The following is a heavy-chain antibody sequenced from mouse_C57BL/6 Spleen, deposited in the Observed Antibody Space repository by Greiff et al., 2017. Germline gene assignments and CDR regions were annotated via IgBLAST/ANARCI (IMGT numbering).Heavy chain of an antibody. CDR1: GYTFTSYW. Sequence: QVQLKQPGAELVKPGASVKLSCKASGYTFTSYWMHWVKQRPGQGLEWIGMIHPNSGSTNYNEKFKSKATLTVDKSSSTAYMQLSSLTSEDSAVYYCARLRVFYDYDDAMDYWGQGTSVTVSS. V-gene: IGHV1-64*01. CDR2: IHPNSGST. CDR3: ARLRVFYDYDDAMDY. D-gene: IGHD2-4*01. J-gene: IGHJ4*01.